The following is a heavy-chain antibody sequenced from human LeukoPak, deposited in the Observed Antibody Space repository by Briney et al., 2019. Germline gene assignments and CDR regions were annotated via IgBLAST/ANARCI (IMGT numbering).Heavy chain of an antibody. CDR1: GGSISSYY. J-gene: IGHJ3*02. Sequence: KPSETLSLTCTVSGGSISSYYWSWIRQPAGKGLEWIGRIYTSGSTNYNPSLKSRVTMSVDTSKNQFSLKLSSVTAADTAVYYCARPRYCSGGSCPDAFDIWGQGTMVTVSS. CDR2: IYTSGST. V-gene: IGHV4-4*07. D-gene: IGHD2-15*01. CDR3: ARPRYCSGGSCPDAFDI.